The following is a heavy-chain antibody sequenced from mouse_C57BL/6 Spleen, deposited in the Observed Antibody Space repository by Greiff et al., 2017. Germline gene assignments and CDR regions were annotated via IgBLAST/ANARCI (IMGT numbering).Heavy chain of an antibody. Sequence: EVMLVESGGGLVKPGGSLKLSCAASGFTFSDYGMHWVRQAPEKGLEWVAYISSGSSTIYYADTVKGRFTISRDNAKNTLFLQMTSLRSEDTAMYYCAKVIITTKAMDYWGQGTSVTVSS. V-gene: IGHV5-17*01. CDR2: ISSGSSTI. CDR3: AKVIITTKAMDY. J-gene: IGHJ4*01. CDR1: GFTFSDYG. D-gene: IGHD1-1*01.